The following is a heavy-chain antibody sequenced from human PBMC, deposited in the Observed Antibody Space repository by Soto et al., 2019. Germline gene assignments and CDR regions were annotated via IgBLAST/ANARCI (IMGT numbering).Heavy chain of an antibody. CDR2: INHSGST. Sequence: SETLSLTCAVYGGSFSGYYWSWIRQPPGKGLEWIGEINHSGSTNYNPSLKSRVTISVDTSKNQFSLKLSSVTAADTAVYYCARGRRYSSGWYGVIFDYWGQRTLVTVSS. J-gene: IGHJ4*02. D-gene: IGHD6-19*01. V-gene: IGHV4-34*01. CDR1: GGSFSGYY. CDR3: ARGRRYSSGWYGVIFDY.